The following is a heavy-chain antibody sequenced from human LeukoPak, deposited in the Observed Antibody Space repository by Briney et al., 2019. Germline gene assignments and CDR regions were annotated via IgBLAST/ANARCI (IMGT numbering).Heavy chain of an antibody. CDR1: GFTVSSNY. CDR2: IYSGGST. V-gene: IGHV3-53*01. CDR3: ARNIGRRTFDI. J-gene: IGHJ3*02. Sequence: GGSLRLSCAASGFTVSSNYMSWVRQAPGKGLEWVSVIYSGGSTNYADSVKGRFTISRDNAKNSLYLQMNSLRAEDTAVYYCARNIGRRTFDIWGQGTMVTVSS. D-gene: IGHD1-26*01.